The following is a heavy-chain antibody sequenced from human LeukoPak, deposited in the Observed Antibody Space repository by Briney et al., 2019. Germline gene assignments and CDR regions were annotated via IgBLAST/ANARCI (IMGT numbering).Heavy chain of an antibody. CDR1: VYTFTIYY. J-gene: IGHJ4*02. Sequence: GASVRVSSGASVYTFTIYYMHCVRRAPGQGREWRGIINPSDGKTSYGQKFQGRVTMTRDTSTSTVYMELSSLRSEDTAVYYCAREIGPRQLHLWGSAFDYWGQGTLVTVSS. CDR3: AREIGPRQLHLWGSAFDY. V-gene: IGHV1-46*01. D-gene: IGHD5-18*01. CDR2: INPSDGKT.